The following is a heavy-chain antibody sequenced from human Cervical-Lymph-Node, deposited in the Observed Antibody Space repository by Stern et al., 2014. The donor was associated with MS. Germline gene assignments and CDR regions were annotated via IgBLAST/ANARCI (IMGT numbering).Heavy chain of an antibody. CDR2: IYHSGIT. D-gene: IGHD2-2*01. V-gene: IGHV4-31*03. CDR1: GGSVSNGAYY. CDR3: ARDWGNCTSTTCSDALDI. J-gene: IGHJ3*02. Sequence: QVQLQESGPGLVKPSQTMSLTCSVSGGSVSNGAYYWNWIRQAPGKGLVWFGYIYHSGITHYNPSLKSRVTMSVDTSKNEFSLRLTSVTATDTAVYYCARDWGNCTSTTCSDALDIWGQGRMVTVSS.